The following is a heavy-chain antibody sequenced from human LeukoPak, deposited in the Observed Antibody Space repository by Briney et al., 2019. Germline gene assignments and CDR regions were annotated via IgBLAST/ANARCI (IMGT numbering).Heavy chain of an antibody. CDR2: IYYSGST. J-gene: IGHJ3*02. CDR1: GGSIDSNLYY. Sequence: PSETLSLTCTVSGGSIDSNLYYWGWIRQPPGKGLEWIGNIYYSGSTYYNPSLKSRVTISVDTSKNQFSLKLSSVTAADTAVYYCARARNYYDSSGFYYEGDAFDIWGQGTMVTVSS. CDR3: ARARNYYDSSGFYYEGDAFDI. V-gene: IGHV4-39*01. D-gene: IGHD3-22*01.